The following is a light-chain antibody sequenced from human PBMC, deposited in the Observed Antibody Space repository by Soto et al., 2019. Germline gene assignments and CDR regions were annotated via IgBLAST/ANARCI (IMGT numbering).Light chain of an antibody. CDR2: ATS. CDR3: QQANSFPYN. V-gene: IGKV1-12*01. CDR1: QGISNW. J-gene: IGKJ2*01. Sequence: DIQMTQSPSSVSASVGDRVTITCRASQGISNWLAWYQQKAGKAPKLLIYATSTLQSGVPSRFRGSGSGTGFTLTISSLQPEDVATYYCQQANSFPYNFAQGTKLEIK.